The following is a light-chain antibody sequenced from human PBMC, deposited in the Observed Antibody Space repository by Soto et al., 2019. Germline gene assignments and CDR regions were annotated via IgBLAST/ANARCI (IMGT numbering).Light chain of an antibody. V-gene: IGKV1-39*01. Sequence: DIQMTQSPSSLSASVGDRVTITCRASQSISSYLNWYQQKPGKAPKLLIYAASSLQIGVPSRFSGSGSGSDFTLTISSLQPADFATYYCQQSYSTPRTFGQGTKVDIK. CDR3: QQSYSTPRT. J-gene: IGKJ1*01. CDR1: QSISSY. CDR2: AAS.